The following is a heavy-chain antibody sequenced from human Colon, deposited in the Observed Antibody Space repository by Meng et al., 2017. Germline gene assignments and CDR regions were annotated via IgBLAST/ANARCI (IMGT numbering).Heavy chain of an antibody. CDR2: VRGGGTT. CDR1: GLTVSSYT. V-gene: IGHV3-23*01. D-gene: IGHD3-16*01. J-gene: IGHJ4*02. Sequence: EGQRLESGGGLVQPGGSLRLSCAASGLTVSSYTISWVRQALGTGLEWVSAVRGGGTTYYTDSVKGRFTVSRDISKNAVYLQMNSLRAEDTAVYYCAKWGGYGDYWGQGTLVTVSS. CDR3: AKWGGYGDY.